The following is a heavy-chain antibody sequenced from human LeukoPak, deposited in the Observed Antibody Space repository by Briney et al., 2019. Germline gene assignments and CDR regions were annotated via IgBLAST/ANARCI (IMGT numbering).Heavy chain of an antibody. J-gene: IGHJ5*02. Sequence: PSGTLSLTCAVSGGSISSSNWWSWVRQPPEKGLEWIGEIYHSGSTNYNPSLKSRVTISVDKSKNQFSLKLSSVTAADTAVYYCARESRLPIYNWFDPWGQGTLVTVSS. D-gene: IGHD6-25*01. CDR2: IYHSGST. CDR3: ARESRLPIYNWFDP. V-gene: IGHV4-4*02. CDR1: GGSISSSNW.